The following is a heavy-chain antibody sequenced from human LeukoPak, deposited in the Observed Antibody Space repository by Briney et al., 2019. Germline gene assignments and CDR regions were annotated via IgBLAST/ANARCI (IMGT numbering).Heavy chain of an antibody. CDR2: ISGSGGST. CDR1: GFTFSSYA. J-gene: IGHJ5*02. CDR3: AKAIIAVAGTSNP. V-gene: IGHV3-23*01. Sequence: GGSLRLSCAASGFTFSSYAMSWVSQAPGKGREWVSAISGSGGSTYYADSVKGRFTISRDNPKNTLYLQMNSLRAEDTAVYYCAKAIIAVAGTSNPWGQGTLVTVSS. D-gene: IGHD6-19*01.